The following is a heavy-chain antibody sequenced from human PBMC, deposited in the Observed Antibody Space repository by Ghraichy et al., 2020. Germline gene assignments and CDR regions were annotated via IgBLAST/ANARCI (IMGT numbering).Heavy chain of an antibody. CDR2: ISSSSSTI. CDR1: GFTFSSYS. D-gene: IGHD3-3*01. J-gene: IGHJ4*02. Sequence: GGSLRLSCAASGFTFSSYSMNWVRQAPGKGLEWVSYISSSSSTIYYADSVKGRFTISRDNAKNSLYLQMNSLRAEDTAVYYCARDPNVLRFLEWLPDFDYWGQGTLVTVSS. CDR3: ARDPNVLRFLEWLPDFDY. V-gene: IGHV3-48*01.